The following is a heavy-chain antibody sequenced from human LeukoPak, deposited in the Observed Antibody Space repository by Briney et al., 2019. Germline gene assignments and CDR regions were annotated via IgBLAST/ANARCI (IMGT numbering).Heavy chain of an antibody. CDR2: IYTSGST. V-gene: IGHV4-61*02. CDR3: ARDSPGRRDGYNLLY. J-gene: IGHJ4*02. Sequence: SETLSLTCTVSGGSISSSSYYWSWIRQPAGKGLEWIGRIYTSGSTNYNPSLKSRVTISVDTSKNQFSLKLSSVTAADTAVYYCARDSPGRRDGYNLLYWGQGTLVTVSS. D-gene: IGHD5-24*01. CDR1: GGSISSSSYY.